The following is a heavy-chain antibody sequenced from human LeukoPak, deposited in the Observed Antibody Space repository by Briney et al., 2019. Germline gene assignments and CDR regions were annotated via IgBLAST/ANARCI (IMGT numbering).Heavy chain of an antibody. CDR1: GITFNNFW. V-gene: IGHV3-7*05. CDR3: TRGGGAFDI. Sequence: PGGSLRLSCAASGITFNNFWMTWVRQAPGKGLEWVANIKQDGSEKNIVDPLKGRFTISRDNAKNSLYLQMNSLRAEDTAVYYCTRGGGAFDIWGQGTMVTVSS. J-gene: IGHJ3*02. D-gene: IGHD3-16*01. CDR2: IKQDGSEK.